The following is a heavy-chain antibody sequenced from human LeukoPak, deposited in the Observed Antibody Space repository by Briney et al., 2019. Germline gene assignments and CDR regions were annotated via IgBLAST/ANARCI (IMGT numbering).Heavy chain of an antibody. CDR1: GYTFIGYY. V-gene: IGHV1-2*02. D-gene: IGHD2-8*02. CDR2: INPNSGGT. CDR3: ARDIGAGASGDY. Sequence: ASVKVSCKASGYTFIGYYIHWVRQAPGQGLEWMGWINPNSGGTNYAQKFQGRVTMTRDTSISTAYMELSSLRSDDTAVYYCARDIGAGASGDYWGQGTLVTVSS. J-gene: IGHJ4*02.